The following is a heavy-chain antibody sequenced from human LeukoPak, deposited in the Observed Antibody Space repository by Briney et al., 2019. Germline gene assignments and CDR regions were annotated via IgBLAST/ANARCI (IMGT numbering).Heavy chain of an antibody. D-gene: IGHD3-10*01. CDR1: GFTFSSYW. CDR2: IKQDGSEK. Sequence: GGSPRLSCAASGFTFSSYWMSWVRQAPGKGLEWVANIKQDGSEKYYVDSVKGRFTISRDNAKNSLYLQMNSLRAEDTAVYYCARELLWFGELVDYYYYMDVWGKGTTVTVSS. CDR3: ARELLWFGELVDYYYYMDV. V-gene: IGHV3-7*01. J-gene: IGHJ6*03.